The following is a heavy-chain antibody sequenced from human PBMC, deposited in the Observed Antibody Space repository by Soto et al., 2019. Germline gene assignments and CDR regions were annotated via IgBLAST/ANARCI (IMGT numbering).Heavy chain of an antibody. CDR3: AKDKQVMGPHPYYYYGMDV. J-gene: IGHJ6*02. V-gene: IGHV3-30*07. CDR1: GFNFRSYA. Sequence: QPGGSLRLSCAASGFNFRSYAMHWVRQAPGKGLEWVAIISFDGSDKYYADSVKGRFTIPRDNSKNTLYLQMNSLRAEDTAVYYCAKDKQVMGPHPYYYYGMDVWGQGTTVTVSS. CDR2: ISFDGSDK. D-gene: IGHD2-21*01.